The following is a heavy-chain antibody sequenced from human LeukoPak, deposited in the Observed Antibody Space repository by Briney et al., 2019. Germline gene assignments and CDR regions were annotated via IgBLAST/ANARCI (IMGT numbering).Heavy chain of an antibody. V-gene: IGHV3-53*01. CDR3: ARVRSDTRGWYEFDY. D-gene: IGHD6-19*01. CDR2: IYGVDGT. CDR1: GVTVSSQY. J-gene: IGHJ4*02. Sequence: GGSLRLSCAASGVTVSSQYMNWVRRAPGKGLEWVSVIYGVDGTSYADSVKGRFTISSDNSKNTLYLQMNSLRAEDTAVYYCARVRSDTRGWYEFDYWGQGTLVTVSS.